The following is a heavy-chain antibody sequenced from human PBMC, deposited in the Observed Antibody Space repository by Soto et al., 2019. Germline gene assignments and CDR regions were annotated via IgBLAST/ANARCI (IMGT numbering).Heavy chain of an antibody. V-gene: IGHV4-34*01. CDR1: GGSFSGYY. CDR3: ATGYTSQFDY. CDR2: INHSGST. D-gene: IGHD5-18*01. J-gene: IGHJ4*02. Sequence: NPSETLSLTCAVYGGSFSGYYWSWIRQPPGKGLEWIGEINHSGSTNYNPSLKSRVTISVDTSKNQFSLKLSSVTAADTAVYYCATGYTSQFDYWGQGTLVTVSS.